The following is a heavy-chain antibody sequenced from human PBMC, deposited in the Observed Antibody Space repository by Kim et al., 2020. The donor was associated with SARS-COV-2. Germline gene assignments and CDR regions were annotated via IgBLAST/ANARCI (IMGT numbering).Heavy chain of an antibody. CDR2: IGSTSEYI. J-gene: IGHJ4*02. CDR1: GFTFSSFS. Sequence: GGSLRLSCAASGFTFSSFSMHWVRQAPGKGLEWVSSIGSTSEYIYYADSVKGRFTISRDNAKNSLYLQMNSLRAEDKAVYYCAREITGKHSDYYGRGTRV. V-gene: IGHV3-21*01. D-gene: IGHD2-8*02. CDR3: AREITGKHSDY.